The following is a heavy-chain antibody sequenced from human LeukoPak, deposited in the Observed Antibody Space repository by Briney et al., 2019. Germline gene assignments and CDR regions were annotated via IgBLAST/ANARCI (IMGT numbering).Heavy chain of an antibody. CDR3: ARDLDWILFDY. D-gene: IGHD3-9*01. CDR1: VFTFSTYW. J-gene: IGHJ4*02. V-gene: IGHV3-74*03. CDR2: IRPEGTTT. Sequence: GGSLRLSCVASVFTFSTYWMHWLRQAPGKGLVWVARIRPEGTTTAYADSVKGRFTISRDNAKNALFLQMNSLSAEDTAVYYCARDLDWILFDYWGQGTLVTVSS.